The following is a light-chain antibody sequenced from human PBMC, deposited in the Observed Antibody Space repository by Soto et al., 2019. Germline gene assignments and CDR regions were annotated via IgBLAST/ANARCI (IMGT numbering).Light chain of an antibody. CDR2: SAS. J-gene: IGKJ4*01. V-gene: IGKV1-27*01. CDR3: QNYDSAPFT. CDR1: QDIDIY. Sequence: DIQMTQSPSSLSASVGDRVTITCRASQDIDIYLAWFQQKPGKPPRLLIFSASTLQSGVPSRFSGSGSGTEFTLTISSLQPEDVATYFCQNYDSAPFTFGGGTKVEI.